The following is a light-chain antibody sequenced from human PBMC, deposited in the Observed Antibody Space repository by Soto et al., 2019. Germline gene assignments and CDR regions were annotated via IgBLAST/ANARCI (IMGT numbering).Light chain of an antibody. CDR1: QSISNY. V-gene: IGKV1-17*03. J-gene: IGKJ1*01. CDR2: AAS. Sequence: IQMTQPPCAISASVRNRVTITYQASQSISNYLAWLQQKPRKVPKRLIYAASSFQGTGPSRFSGSGSGTEFTLTISSLQQEDFATCYCLQHNSYPLTFGQGTKVDIK. CDR3: LQHNSYPLT.